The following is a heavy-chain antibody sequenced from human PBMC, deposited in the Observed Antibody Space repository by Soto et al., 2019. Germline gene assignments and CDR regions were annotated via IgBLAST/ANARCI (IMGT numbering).Heavy chain of an antibody. CDR2: ISAYNGNT. Sequence: ASVKVSCKASGYTFTSYGISWVRQALGQGLEWMGWISAYNGNTNYAQKLQGRVTMTTDTSTSTAYMELRSLRSDDTAVYYCASPSRYRGAFDIWGQGTMVTVSS. V-gene: IGHV1-18*04. D-gene: IGHD3-3*01. J-gene: IGHJ3*02. CDR3: ASPSRYRGAFDI. CDR1: GYTFTSYG.